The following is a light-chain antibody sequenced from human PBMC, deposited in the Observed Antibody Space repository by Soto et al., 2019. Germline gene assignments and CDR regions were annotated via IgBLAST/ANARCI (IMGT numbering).Light chain of an antibody. J-gene: IGLJ2*01. Sequence: QSALTQPASLSGSPGQSITISCTGSSNDIGSYNYVSWYQQHPGKAPKLIIFDVSNRPSGVSNRFSGSRSGNTASLTISQHQTEDEADYFCHSYQLFGGGTKVTVL. CDR3: HSYQL. CDR1: SNDIGSYNY. V-gene: IGLV2-14*03. CDR2: DVS.